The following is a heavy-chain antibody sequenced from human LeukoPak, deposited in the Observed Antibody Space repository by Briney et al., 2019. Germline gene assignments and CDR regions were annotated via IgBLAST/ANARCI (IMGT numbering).Heavy chain of an antibody. CDR3: ARVAVAGPTGWFDP. CDR1: GFTLNSYT. J-gene: IGHJ5*02. Sequence: GGSLRLSCAASGFTLNSYTLSWVRQAPGKGLEWVSSISSTSSYIHYADSVKGRFTISRDNPDNVVYLQMNSLRAEDTAVYYCARVAVAGPTGWFDPWGQGTLVTVSS. CDR2: ISSTSSYI. V-gene: IGHV3-21*01. D-gene: IGHD6-13*01.